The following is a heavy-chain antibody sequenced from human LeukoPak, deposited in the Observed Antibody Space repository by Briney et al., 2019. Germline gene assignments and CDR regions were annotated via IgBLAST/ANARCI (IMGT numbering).Heavy chain of an antibody. V-gene: IGHV3-23*01. CDR2: ISGSGGST. CDR1: GFTFSSYA. D-gene: IGHD6-13*01. J-gene: IGHJ4*02. Sequence: GGSLRLSCAASGFTFSSYAMSWLRQAPGKGLEWVSAISGSGGSTYYADSVKGRFTISRDNSKNTLYLQMNSLRAEDTAVYYCAKDLFDSSSWYTSPPDYWGQGTLVTVSS. CDR3: AKDLFDSSSWYTSPPDY.